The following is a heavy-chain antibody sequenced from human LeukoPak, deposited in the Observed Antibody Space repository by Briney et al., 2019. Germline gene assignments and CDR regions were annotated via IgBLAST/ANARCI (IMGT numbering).Heavy chain of an antibody. CDR3: AREPEKYYYDSSGYYGPRYYFDY. D-gene: IGHD3-22*01. CDR1: GFTFSSYS. V-gene: IGHV3-21*01. Sequence: GGSLRLSCAASGFTFSSYSMNWVRQAPGKGLEWVSSISSSSSYIYYADSVKGRFTISRDNAKNSLYLQMNSLRAEDTAVYYCAREPEKYYYDSSGYYGPRYYFDYWGQGALVTVSS. CDR2: ISSSSSYI. J-gene: IGHJ4*02.